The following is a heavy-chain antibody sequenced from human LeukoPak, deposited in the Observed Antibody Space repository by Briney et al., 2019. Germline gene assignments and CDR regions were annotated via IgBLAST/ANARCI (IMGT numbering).Heavy chain of an antibody. D-gene: IGHD5-12*01. CDR1: GGSLSSNSNY. CDR2: NTYFGSA. J-gene: IGHJ5*02. CDR3: ARDTPGGYDFWWFDP. V-gene: IGHV4-61*01. Sequence: SETLSLTCTLPGGSLSSNSNYWSWARQPPGNGLEWLGYNTYFGSARYNPSLKSRVTISVDTSKNQFSLKLSSVTAADTAVYYCARDTPGGYDFWWFDPWGEGTLVTVSS.